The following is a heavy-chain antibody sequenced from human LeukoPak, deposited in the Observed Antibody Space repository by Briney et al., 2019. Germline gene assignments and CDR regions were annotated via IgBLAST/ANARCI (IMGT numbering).Heavy chain of an antibody. Sequence: SETLSLTCTVSGGSITDYYWSWIRQPAGEGLEWIGRIYSTGGTHYNPSFKNRVIMSVDTSRNQFSLKLTSVTAADTAVYYCTRGLRCNSHGCYADYWGQGTLVTVSS. CDR1: GGSITDYY. CDR3: TRGLRCNSHGCYADY. CDR2: IYSTGGT. D-gene: IGHD2-2*01. V-gene: IGHV4-4*07. J-gene: IGHJ4*02.